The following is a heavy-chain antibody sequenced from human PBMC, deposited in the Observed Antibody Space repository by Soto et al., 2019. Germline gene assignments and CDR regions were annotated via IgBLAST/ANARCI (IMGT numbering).Heavy chain of an antibody. V-gene: IGHV1-69*13. Sequence: SVKVSCXASGGTFSRYSITWVRQAPGHGLEWIGRIIPIFGIASYAQKFQGRVTITADESTSTAYMELSSLRSEDTAVYYCAREASLTYYYGSGSYASDAFDIWGQGTMVTVSS. CDR1: GGTFSRYS. J-gene: IGHJ3*02. CDR3: AREASLTYYYGSGSYASDAFDI. CDR2: IIPIFGIA. D-gene: IGHD3-10*01.